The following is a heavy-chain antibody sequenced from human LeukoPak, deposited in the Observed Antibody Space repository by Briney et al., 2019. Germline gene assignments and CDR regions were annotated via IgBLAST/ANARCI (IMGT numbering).Heavy chain of an antibody. Sequence: GGSLRLSCAASGSTFSDYYMSWIRQAPGKGLEWVSYISSSGSTIYYADSVKGRFTISRDNAKNSLYLQMNSLRAEDTAVYYCAREAPIAVAVYFDYWGQGTLVTVSS. CDR3: AREAPIAVAVYFDY. D-gene: IGHD6-19*01. V-gene: IGHV3-11*01. CDR1: GSTFSDYY. CDR2: ISSSGSTI. J-gene: IGHJ4*02.